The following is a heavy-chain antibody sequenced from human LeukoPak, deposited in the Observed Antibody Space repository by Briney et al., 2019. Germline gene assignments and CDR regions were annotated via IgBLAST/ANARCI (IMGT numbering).Heavy chain of an antibody. CDR3: ARHKGPYYDSSGYYYEN. V-gene: IGHV5-51*01. J-gene: IGHJ4*02. CDR2: IYPSGSDT. CDR1: GYSFTSYW. D-gene: IGHD3-22*01. Sequence: GESLEISCKVSGYSFTSYWIAWVRQMPGKGLEWMGIIYPSGSDTRYSPSSQGQVTISADKSISTAYLQWSSLKASDTAMFYCARHKGPYYDSSGYYYENWGQGTLVTVSS.